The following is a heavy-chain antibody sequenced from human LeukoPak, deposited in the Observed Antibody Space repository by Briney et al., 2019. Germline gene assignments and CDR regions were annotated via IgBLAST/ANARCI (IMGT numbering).Heavy chain of an antibody. Sequence: GGSLRLSCAASRFTFDDYGMSWVRQAPGKGLEWVSGINWNGGSTGYADSVKGRFTISRDNAKNSLYLQMNSLRAEDTALYYCARQAAAGTWYYYYYMDVWGKGTTVTVSS. D-gene: IGHD6-13*01. V-gene: IGHV3-20*04. CDR2: INWNGGST. CDR3: ARQAAAGTWYYYYYMDV. J-gene: IGHJ6*03. CDR1: RFTFDDYG.